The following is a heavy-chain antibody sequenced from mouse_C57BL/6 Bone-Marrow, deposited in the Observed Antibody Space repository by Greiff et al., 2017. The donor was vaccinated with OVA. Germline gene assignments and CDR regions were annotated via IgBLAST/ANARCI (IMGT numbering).Heavy chain of an antibody. CDR2: IYPRSGNT. CDR3: AREEEGYAMDY. CDR1: GYTFTSYG. V-gene: IGHV1-81*01. Sequence: QVQLKQSGAELARPGASVKLSCKASGYTFTSYGISWVKQRTGQGLEWIGEIYPRSGNTYYNEEFKGKATLTADKSASNAYMELRRLASEDSAVYVCAREEEGYAMDYWGQGTSVTVSS. J-gene: IGHJ4*01.